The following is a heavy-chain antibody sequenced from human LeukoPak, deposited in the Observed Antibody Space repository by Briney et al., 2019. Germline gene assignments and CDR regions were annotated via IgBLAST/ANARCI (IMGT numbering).Heavy chain of an antibody. D-gene: IGHD3-22*01. CDR1: GGSISSYY. J-gene: IGHJ4*02. CDR3: ARASYYYDSSGYFLFDY. CDR2: IYTSGST. Sequence: SETLSLTCTVSGGSISSYYWSWIRQPAGKGLEWIGRIYTSGSTNYNPSLKSRVTMSADTSKNQFSLKLSSVTAADTAVYYCARASYYYDSSGYFLFDYWGQGTLVTVSS. V-gene: IGHV4-4*07.